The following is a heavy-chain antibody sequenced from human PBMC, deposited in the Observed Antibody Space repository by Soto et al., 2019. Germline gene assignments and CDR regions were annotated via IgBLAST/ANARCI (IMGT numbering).Heavy chain of an antibody. J-gene: IGHJ6*02. CDR3: ARDYYYDSSGYLGRYYYYGMDV. D-gene: IGHD3-22*01. Sequence: WASVKVSCKASGYTFTGYYMHWVRQAPGQGLEWMGWINPNSGGTNYAQKFQGWVTMTRDTSISTAYMELSRLRSDDTAVYYCARDYYYDSSGYLGRYYYYGMDVWGQGTTVTVSS. V-gene: IGHV1-2*04. CDR1: GYTFTGYY. CDR2: INPNSGGT.